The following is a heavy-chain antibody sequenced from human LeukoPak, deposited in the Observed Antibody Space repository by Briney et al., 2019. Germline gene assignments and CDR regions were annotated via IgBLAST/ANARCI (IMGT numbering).Heavy chain of an antibody. J-gene: IGHJ4*02. CDR3: ARDSMERPYYFDY. Sequence: GASVKVSCKASGYTFTGYYMHWVRQAPGQGLEWMGWINPNSGGTNYAQKFQGRVTMTRDTSISTAYMELRSLRSDDTAVYYCARDSMERPYYFDYWGQGTLVTVSS. CDR2: INPNSGGT. V-gene: IGHV1-2*02. D-gene: IGHD1-1*01. CDR1: GYTFTGYY.